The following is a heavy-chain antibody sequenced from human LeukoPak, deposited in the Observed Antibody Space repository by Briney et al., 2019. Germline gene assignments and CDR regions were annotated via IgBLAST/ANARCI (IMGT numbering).Heavy chain of an antibody. CDR1: GFTFSSYW. J-gene: IGHJ5*02. V-gene: IGHV3-7*01. D-gene: IGHD4-11*01. CDR3: ARDEYRSRWLHP. Sequence: GGSLRLSCAASGFTFSSYWMNWVRLAPGKGLEWVGNIKGDGSEKWYVDSVKGRFTISRDNAQNSVYLQMNSLRAEDTALYYCARDEYRSRWLHPWGQGTLVTVTS. CDR2: IKGDGSEK.